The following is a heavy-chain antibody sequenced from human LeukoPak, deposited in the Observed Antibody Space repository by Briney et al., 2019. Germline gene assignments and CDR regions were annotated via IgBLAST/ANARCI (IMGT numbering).Heavy chain of an antibody. CDR2: ISRSGTTI. Sequence: GGSLRLSCAASGFSFSTYAMNWVRLAPGKGLEWVSYISRSGTTIHSADSVKGRFTISRDNAKNSLYLKMNSLRAEDTAVYYCATEGEGWLQPYWGQGTLVTVSS. D-gene: IGHD5-24*01. CDR3: ATEGEGWLQPY. J-gene: IGHJ4*02. V-gene: IGHV3-48*01. CDR1: GFSFSTYA.